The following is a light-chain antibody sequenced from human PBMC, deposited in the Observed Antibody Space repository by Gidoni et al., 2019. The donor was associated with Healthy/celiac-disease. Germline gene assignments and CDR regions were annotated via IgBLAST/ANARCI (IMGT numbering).Light chain of an antibody. CDR2: RNN. CDR3: AAWDDSLSGHVV. CDR1: SSNLGSNY. V-gene: IGLV1-47*01. J-gene: IGLJ2*01. Sequence: QSVLTQPPSASGTPGQRVTITCSGSSSNLGSNYVYWYLQLPGTAPKLLIYRNNQRPPGVPDRFSGSKSGTSASLAISGLRSEDEADYYCAAWDDSLSGHVVFGGGTKLTVL.